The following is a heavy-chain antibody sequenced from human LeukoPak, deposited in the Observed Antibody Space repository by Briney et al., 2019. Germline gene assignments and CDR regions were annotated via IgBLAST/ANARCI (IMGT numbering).Heavy chain of an antibody. Sequence: GASVKVSCKASGGTFSSYAISWVRQAPGQGLEWMGGIIPIFGTANYAQKFQGRVTITADESTSTAYMELSSLRSEDTAVYYCARDHPIAVASGYYYYYGMDVWGQGTTVTVSS. J-gene: IGHJ6*02. CDR2: IIPIFGTA. V-gene: IGHV1-69*13. CDR3: ARDHPIAVASGYYYYYGMDV. D-gene: IGHD6-19*01. CDR1: GGTFSSYA.